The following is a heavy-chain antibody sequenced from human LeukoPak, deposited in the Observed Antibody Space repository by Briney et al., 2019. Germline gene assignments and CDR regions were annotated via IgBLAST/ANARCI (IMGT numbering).Heavy chain of an antibody. CDR1: GGSISSYY. J-gene: IGHJ4*02. CDR2: ISYSGST. Sequence: PSETLSLTCTVSGGSISSYYWNWIRQPPGKGLEWIGYISYSGSTNYNPSPKSRVTIPVDTSKNQFSLKLSSVTAADTAVYYWARGGGYSSSPSMWGQGTLVTVSS. D-gene: IGHD6-13*01. V-gene: IGHV4-59*01. CDR3: ARGGGYSSSPSM.